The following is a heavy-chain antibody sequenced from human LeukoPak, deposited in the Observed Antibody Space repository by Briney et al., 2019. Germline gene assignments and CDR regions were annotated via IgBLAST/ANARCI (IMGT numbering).Heavy chain of an antibody. V-gene: IGHV4-4*07. CDR1: GGSISGYY. Sequence: SETLSLTCTVSGGSISGYYWSWIRQPAGKALEWIGRIHTSGTTSYNPSLRSRVTISVDTSKNQFSLKLSSVTAADMAVYYCARMYYYGSGSYYTHYYYGMDVWGQGTTVTVSS. CDR2: IHTSGTT. J-gene: IGHJ6*02. CDR3: ARMYYYGSGSYYTHYYYGMDV. D-gene: IGHD3-10*01.